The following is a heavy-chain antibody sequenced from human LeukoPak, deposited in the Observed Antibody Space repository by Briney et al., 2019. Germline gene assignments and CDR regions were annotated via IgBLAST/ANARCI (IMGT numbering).Heavy chain of an antibody. D-gene: IGHD3-10*01. J-gene: IGHJ3*02. CDR2: INHRGST. CDR3: ARGRGIRGSAFDI. CDR1: GGSFSDYY. Sequence: SETLSLTCAVYGGSFSDYYWAWFRQPPGKGPEWIAAINHRGSTDYNPSLKSRVTISVDTSKNQFSLKLSSVTAADTAVYYCARGRGIRGSAFDIWGQGTMVTVSS. V-gene: IGHV4-34*01.